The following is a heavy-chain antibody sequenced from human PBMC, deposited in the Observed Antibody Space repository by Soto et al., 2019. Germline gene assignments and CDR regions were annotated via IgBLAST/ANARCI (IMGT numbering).Heavy chain of an antibody. V-gene: IGHV4-34*01. Sequence: ETLSLTCAVYGGSFSGYYWSWIRQPPGKGLEWIGYMYHSGSTYYNPSLKSRVTISIDRSKNQFSLKLSSVTAADTAVYYCARGSAAGTKSPFDYWGQGTLVTVS. CDR2: MYHSGST. D-gene: IGHD6-13*01. J-gene: IGHJ4*02. CDR3: ARGSAAGTKSPFDY. CDR1: GGSFSGYY.